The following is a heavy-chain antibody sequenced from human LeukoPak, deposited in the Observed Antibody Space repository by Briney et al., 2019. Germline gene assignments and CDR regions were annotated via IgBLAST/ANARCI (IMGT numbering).Heavy chain of an antibody. V-gene: IGHV4-59*01. D-gene: IGHD3-22*01. CDR1: GGSISSYY. J-gene: IGHJ3*02. CDR3: ARDMSYDSSGLSPAYAFDI. Sequence: SETLSLTCTVSGGSISSYYWSWIRQPPGKGLEWIGYIYYSASTNYNPSLKSRVTISVDTSKNQFSLKLSSVTAADTAVYYCARDMSYDSSGLSPAYAFDIWGQGTMVTVSS. CDR2: IYYSAST.